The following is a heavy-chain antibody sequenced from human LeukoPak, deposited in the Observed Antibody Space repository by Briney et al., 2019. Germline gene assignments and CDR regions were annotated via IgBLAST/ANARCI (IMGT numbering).Heavy chain of an antibody. CDR2: IYYSGST. Sequence: SSETLSLTCTVSGGSISSSSYYWGRIRQPPGKGLEWIGSIYYSGSTYYNPSLKSRVTISVDTSKSQFSLKLSSVTAADTAVYYCARTSIDSPGLYYYYMDVWGKGTTVTVSS. D-gene: IGHD3-9*01. J-gene: IGHJ6*03. CDR1: GGSISSSSYY. CDR3: ARTSIDSPGLYYYYMDV. V-gene: IGHV4-39*07.